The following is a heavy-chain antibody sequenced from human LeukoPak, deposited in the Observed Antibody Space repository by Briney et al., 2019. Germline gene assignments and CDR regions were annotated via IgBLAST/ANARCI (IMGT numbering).Heavy chain of an antibody. D-gene: IGHD1-14*01. Sequence: QAXGXGXEWXSXISSSSSTIYYADSVKGRFTISRDNAKNSLYLQMNSLRDEDTAVYYCARSSTGTLIYYYYGMDVWGQGTTVTVSS. J-gene: IGHJ6*02. V-gene: IGHV3-48*02. CDR2: ISSSSSTI. CDR3: ARSSTGTLIYYYYGMDV.